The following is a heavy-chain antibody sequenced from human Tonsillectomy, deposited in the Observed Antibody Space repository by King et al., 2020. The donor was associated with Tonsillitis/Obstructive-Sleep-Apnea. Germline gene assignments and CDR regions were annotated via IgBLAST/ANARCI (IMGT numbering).Heavy chain of an antibody. D-gene: IGHD6-13*01. J-gene: IGHJ6*03. CDR2: IRTSDGST. CDR3: AKDFANSIWFLRNYMDV. V-gene: IGHV3-23*04. CDR1: GFTFSSHA. Sequence: VQLVESGGGLVQPGGSLRLSCAASGFTFSSHAMSWVRQAPGKGLEWVSVIRTSDGSTDYADSVKGRFTISRDNSRKTLYLQMNSLRAEDTAVYYCAKDFANSIWFLRNYMDVWGKGTTVTVSS.